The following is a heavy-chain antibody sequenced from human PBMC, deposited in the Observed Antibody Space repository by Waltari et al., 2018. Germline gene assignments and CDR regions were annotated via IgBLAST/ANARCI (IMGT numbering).Heavy chain of an antibody. V-gene: IGHV3-30-3*01. CDR1: GFTFSSYA. CDR2: ISYDGSNK. CDR3: ARDMAATTPYYGMDV. J-gene: IGHJ6*02. D-gene: IGHD5-12*01. Sequence: QVQLVESGGGVVKPGRSLRLSCAASGFTFSSYAMHGVRQAPGKVLEWVAVISYDGSNKYYADSVKGRFTISRDNSKNTLYLQMNSLRAEDTAVYYCARDMAATTPYYGMDVWGQGTTVTVSS.